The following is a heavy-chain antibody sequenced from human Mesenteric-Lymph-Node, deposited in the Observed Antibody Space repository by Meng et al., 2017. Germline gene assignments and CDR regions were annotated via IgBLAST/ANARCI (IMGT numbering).Heavy chain of an antibody. CDR2: IYYSGST. J-gene: IGHJ4*02. CDR1: GGSVSSGSYY. CDR3: ASGYYYDSSGYYVDY. Sequence: VQLQEPGPGLVRPSETLSLTCTVSGGSVSSGSYYWSWIRQPPGKGLEWIGYIYYSGSTNYNPSLKSRVTISVDTSKNQFSLKLSSVTAADTAVYYCASGYYYDSSGYYVDYWGQGTLVTVSS. V-gene: IGHV4-61*01. D-gene: IGHD3-22*01.